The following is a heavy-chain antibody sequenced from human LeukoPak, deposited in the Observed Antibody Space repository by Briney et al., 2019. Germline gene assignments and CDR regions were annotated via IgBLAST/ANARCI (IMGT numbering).Heavy chain of an antibody. V-gene: IGHV1-69*04. D-gene: IGHD4-17*01. CDR2: IIPILGIA. J-gene: IGHJ4*02. CDR3: ARVQGTVRASNFDY. Sequence: SVKVSCKASGGTFSSYAISWVRQAPGQGLEWMGRIIPILGIANYAQKFQGRVTITADKSTSTAYMELSSLRSEDTAVYYCARVQGTVRASNFDYWGQGTLVTVPS. CDR1: GGTFSSYA.